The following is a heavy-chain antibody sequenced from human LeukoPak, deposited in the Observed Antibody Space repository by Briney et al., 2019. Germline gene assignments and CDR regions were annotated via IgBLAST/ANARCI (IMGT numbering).Heavy chain of an antibody. Sequence: GGSLRLSCAASGFIFSSYWMSWVRQAPGKGLEWVAVISFDGSNTYYADSVKGRFTISRDSSKNTLYQHMNSLRAEDTAVYYCARDGYCSGGSCSDPDYWGQGTLVTVSS. D-gene: IGHD2-15*01. CDR1: GFIFSSYW. CDR3: ARDGYCSGGSCSDPDY. V-gene: IGHV3-30*03. CDR2: ISFDGSNT. J-gene: IGHJ4*02.